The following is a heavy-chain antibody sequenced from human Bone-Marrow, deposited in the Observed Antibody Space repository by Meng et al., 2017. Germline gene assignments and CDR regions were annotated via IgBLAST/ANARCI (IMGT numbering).Heavy chain of an antibody. CDR2: ISSSSSYI. CDR3: ARDVRYFDWLSSGPFDY. D-gene: IGHD3-9*01. CDR1: GFTLSSYS. V-gene: IGHV3-21*01. J-gene: IGHJ4*02. Sequence: LVGFGGGRVKPGGSLGLSCAASGFTLSSYSMNWVGQGPGKGLEWVSSISSSSSYIYYADSVKGRFTISRDNAKNSLYLQMNSLRAEDTAVYYCARDVRYFDWLSSGPFDYWGQGTLVTVSS.